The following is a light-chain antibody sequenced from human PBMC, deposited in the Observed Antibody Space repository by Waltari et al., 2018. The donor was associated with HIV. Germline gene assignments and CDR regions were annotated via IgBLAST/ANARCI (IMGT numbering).Light chain of an antibody. CDR3: CSYAGTYTYVL. Sequence: QSALTQPRSVSGSPGQSVTISCTGTSSDVGGYDSVSWYLQHPGKVPKIIIYEVIKRPSGVPDRFSGSKSGNTASLTISGLQTEDEADYFCCSYAGTYTYVLFGGGTKLTVL. CDR2: EVI. J-gene: IGLJ3*02. V-gene: IGLV2-11*01. CDR1: SSDVGGYDS.